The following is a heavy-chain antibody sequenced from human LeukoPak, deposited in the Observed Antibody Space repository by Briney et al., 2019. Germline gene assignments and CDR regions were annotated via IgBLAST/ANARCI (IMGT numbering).Heavy chain of an antibody. Sequence: LSLTCTVSGGSISSSSYYWGWIRQAPGKGLEWVAVISYDETKKYYADSVKGRFTISRDNSKNTLYLQMNSLRAEDTAVYYCATDNVPFGVGEVDVWGKGTTVTVSS. D-gene: IGHD3-3*01. CDR2: ISYDETKK. J-gene: IGHJ6*04. CDR3: ATDNVPFGVGEVDV. CDR1: GGSISSSS. V-gene: IGHV3-30-3*01.